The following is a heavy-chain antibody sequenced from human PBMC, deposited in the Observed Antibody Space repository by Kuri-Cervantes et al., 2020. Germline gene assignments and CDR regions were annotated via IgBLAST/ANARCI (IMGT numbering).Heavy chain of an antibody. J-gene: IGHJ5*02. Sequence: ASVKVSCKASGGTFSSYAISWVRQAPGQGLEWMGIINPSGGSTSYAQKFQGRVTMTRDTSTSTVYMELSSLRSEDTAVYYCARGAYSGSYYWFDPWGQGTLVTVSS. CDR1: GGTFSSYA. D-gene: IGHD1-26*01. CDR2: INPSGGST. CDR3: ARGAYSGSYYWFDP. V-gene: IGHV1-46*01.